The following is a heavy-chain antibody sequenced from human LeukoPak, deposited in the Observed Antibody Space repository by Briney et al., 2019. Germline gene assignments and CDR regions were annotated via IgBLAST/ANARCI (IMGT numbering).Heavy chain of an antibody. D-gene: IGHD3-22*01. J-gene: IGHJ6*03. Sequence: SETLSLTCTVSGGSISSGGYYWSWIRQHPGKGLEWIGYIHYSGSTYYNPSLKSRVTISVDTSKNQFSLKLSSVTAADTAVYYCARLPWITMIVVPPWYMDVWGKGTTVTVSS. V-gene: IGHV4-31*03. CDR3: ARLPWITMIVVPPWYMDV. CDR1: GGSISSGGYY. CDR2: IHYSGST.